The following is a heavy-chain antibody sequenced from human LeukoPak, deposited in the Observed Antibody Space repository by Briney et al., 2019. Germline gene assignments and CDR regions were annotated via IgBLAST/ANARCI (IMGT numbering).Heavy chain of an antibody. Sequence: GGSLRLSCAASGFILIDHYMDWVRQAPGRGLEWIARSGNKGTQYTTVYAASVRGRFTISRDDSKSSLYLQMDSLKTEDTAVYYCVRGYNSFDIWGQGTMLTVSS. J-gene: IGHJ3*02. V-gene: IGHV3-72*01. D-gene: IGHD2/OR15-2a*01. CDR2: SGNKGTQYTT. CDR1: GFILIDHY. CDR3: VRGYNSFDI.